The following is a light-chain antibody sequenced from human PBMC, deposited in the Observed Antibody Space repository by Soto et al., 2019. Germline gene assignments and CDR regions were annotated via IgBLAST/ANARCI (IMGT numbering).Light chain of an antibody. CDR2: GTS. Sequence: EIVLTQSPGTLSLSPWERATLSRRGSESVGSSYLAWYQQRPGQAPSPLIFGTSSRATGIPDRFSGSGSGTDFTLTISRLGPEDFAVYYCHQYNYSPGTFGQGTKLEIK. J-gene: IGKJ2*01. V-gene: IGKV3-20*01. CDR3: HQYNYSPGT. CDR1: ESVGSSY.